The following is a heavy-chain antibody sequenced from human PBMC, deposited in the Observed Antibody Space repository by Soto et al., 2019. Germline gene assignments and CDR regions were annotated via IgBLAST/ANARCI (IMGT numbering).Heavy chain of an antibody. CDR1: GFTFSSYG. CDR2: ISYDGSNK. Sequence: QVQLVESGGGVVQPGRSLRLSCAASGFTFSSYGMHWVRQAPGKGLEWVAVISYDGSNKYYADSVKGRFAISRDNSKNTLYLQMNSLRAEDTAVYYCAKVTVSPYVGMDVWGQGTTVTVSS. V-gene: IGHV3-30*18. CDR3: AKVTVSPYVGMDV. D-gene: IGHD3-16*01. J-gene: IGHJ6*02.